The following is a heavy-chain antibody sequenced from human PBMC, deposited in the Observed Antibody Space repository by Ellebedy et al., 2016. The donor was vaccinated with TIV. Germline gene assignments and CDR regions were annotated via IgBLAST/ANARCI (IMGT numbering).Heavy chain of an antibody. CDR2: IIPIFGTA. V-gene: IGHV1-69*13. Sequence: SVKVSXXASGGTFSSYAISWVRQAPGQGLEWMGGIIPIFGTANYAQKFQGRVTITADESTSTAYMELSSLRSEDTAVYYCARGGGGVATSSFDYWGQGTLVTVSS. CDR3: ARGGGGVATSSFDY. D-gene: IGHD2-15*01. CDR1: GGTFSSYA. J-gene: IGHJ4*02.